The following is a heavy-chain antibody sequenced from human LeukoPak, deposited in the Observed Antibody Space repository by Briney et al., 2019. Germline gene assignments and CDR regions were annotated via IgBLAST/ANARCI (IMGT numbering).Heavy chain of an antibody. CDR2: ISSSSTTI. CDR1: GFTFSTYS. CDR3: ARDNPAAITY. Sequence: QLGGSLKLSCAASGFTFSTYSMNWVRPAPGKGLEWVSYISSSSTTIYYADSVKGRFTISRDNAKNPLYLQMSSLRDEDTAVYYCARDNPAAITYWGQGTLVTVSS. D-gene: IGHD2-2*02. J-gene: IGHJ4*02. V-gene: IGHV3-48*02.